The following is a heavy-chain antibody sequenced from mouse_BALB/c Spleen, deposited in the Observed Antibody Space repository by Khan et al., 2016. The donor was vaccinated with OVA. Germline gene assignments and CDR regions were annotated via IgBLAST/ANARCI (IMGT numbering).Heavy chain of an antibody. CDR1: GYTFTDFY. V-gene: IGHV1-77*01. D-gene: IGHD2-12*01. Sequence: QVQLKQSGAELARPGASVKLSCKTSGYTFTDFYINWVKQRTGQGLEWIGVIYPGRANTYYNEKFTGKATLTVDKSSSTVYMLLSSLTYDVSAVYFCARSGSGSFSFWGQGTLVTESA. CDR3: ARSGSGSFSF. J-gene: IGHJ3*01. CDR2: IYPGRANT.